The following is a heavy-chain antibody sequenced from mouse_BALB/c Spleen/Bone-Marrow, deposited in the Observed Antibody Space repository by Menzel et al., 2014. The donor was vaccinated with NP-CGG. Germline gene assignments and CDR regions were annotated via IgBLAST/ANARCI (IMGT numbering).Heavy chain of an antibody. CDR2: IYPPDNYT. CDR3: TRTYEYFDY. J-gene: IGHJ2*01. CDR1: GYTFTSYW. D-gene: IGHD2-3*01. V-gene: IGHV1-69*02. Sequence: QVQLQQPGAELVRPGASVKLSCKTSGYTFTSYWINWVKQRPGQGLEWIGNIYPPDNYTNYNQKFKDKATLTVDISSTTAYMQLSSPTSEDSAVYYCTRTYEYFDYWGQGTTLTVSS.